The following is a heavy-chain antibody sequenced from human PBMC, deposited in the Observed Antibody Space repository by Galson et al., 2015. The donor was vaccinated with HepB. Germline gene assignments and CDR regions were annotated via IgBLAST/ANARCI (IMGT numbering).Heavy chain of an antibody. Sequence: SLRLSCAASGFTFSSYAMHWVRQAPGKGLEWVAVISYDGSNKYYADSVKGRFTISRDNSKNTLYLQMNSLRAEDTAVYYCARGSSWSYFDYWGQGTLVTVSS. J-gene: IGHJ4*02. CDR2: ISYDGSNK. D-gene: IGHD6-13*01. CDR3: ARGSSWSYFDY. V-gene: IGHV3-30-3*01. CDR1: GFTFSSYA.